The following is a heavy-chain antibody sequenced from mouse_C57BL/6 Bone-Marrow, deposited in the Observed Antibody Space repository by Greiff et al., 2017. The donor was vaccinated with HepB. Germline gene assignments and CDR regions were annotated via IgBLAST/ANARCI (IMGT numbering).Heavy chain of an antibody. Sequence: QVQLKESGAELVRPGTSVKMSCKASGYTFTNYWIGWAKQRPGHGLEWIGDIYPGGGYTNYNEKFKGKATLTADKSSSTAYMQFSSLTSEDSAIYYCARGGGTPFAYWGQGTLVTVSA. CDR1: GYTFTNYW. D-gene: IGHD2-14*01. V-gene: IGHV1-63*01. CDR2: IYPGGGYT. CDR3: ARGGGTPFAY. J-gene: IGHJ3*01.